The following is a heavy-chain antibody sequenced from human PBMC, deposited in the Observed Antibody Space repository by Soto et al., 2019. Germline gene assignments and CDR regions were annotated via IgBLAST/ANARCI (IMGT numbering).Heavy chain of an antibody. CDR3: ARDDKWAFDI. Sequence: PGGSLRLSCEASGFIFRSYAMNWFRQAPGKGLEWLSYISVGGGSIFYADSVKGRFTISRDDGKNSLYLQIKTVRDEDTARYYCARDDKWAFDIWGQGTMVTVSS. D-gene: IGHD2-8*01. V-gene: IGHV3-48*02. CDR2: ISVGGGSI. J-gene: IGHJ3*02. CDR1: GFIFRSYA.